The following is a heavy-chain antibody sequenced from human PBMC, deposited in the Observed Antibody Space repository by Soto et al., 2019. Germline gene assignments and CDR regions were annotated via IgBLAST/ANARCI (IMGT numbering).Heavy chain of an antibody. CDR1: GFTFDDYA. D-gene: IGHD6-13*01. CDR3: AKDMGYSRSWLDS. J-gene: IGHJ4*02. V-gene: IGHV3-9*01. CDR2: INWNSGSM. Sequence: EVQLVESGGGLVQPGRSLRLSCAASGFTFDDYAMHWVRQAPGKGLEWVSVINWNSGSMGYADSVKGRFTVSRDNAKNSLYLQMNSLRPEDAAWYYCAKDMGYSRSWLDSWGQGPLVTVSS.